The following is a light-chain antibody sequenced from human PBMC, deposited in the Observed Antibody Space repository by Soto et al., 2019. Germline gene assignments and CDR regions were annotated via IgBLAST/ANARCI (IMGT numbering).Light chain of an antibody. CDR1: QSISSSF. J-gene: IGKJ1*01. CDR2: GAS. V-gene: IGKV3-20*01. CDR3: QQYVSWT. Sequence: EIVLTQSPGTLSLSPGESATLSCRASQSISSSFLAWYQQKPGQAPRLLIYGASSRATGIPDRFSGSGSGTDFILPISRLEPEDSAIYYCQQYVSWTFGQGTKVEIK.